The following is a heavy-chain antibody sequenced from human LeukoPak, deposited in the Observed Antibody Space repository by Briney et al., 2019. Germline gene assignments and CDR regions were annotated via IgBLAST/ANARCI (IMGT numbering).Heavy chain of an antibody. CDR3: ARLGRVMVRGVPKGGSGPSYYYYYYMDV. Sequence: SETLSLTCAVYGGSFSGYYWSWIRQPPGKGLEWIGEINHSGSTNYNPSLKSRVTISVDTSKNQFSLKLSSVTAADTAVYYCARLGRVMVRGVPKGGSGPSYYYYYYMDVWGKGTTVTVSS. CDR2: INHSGST. V-gene: IGHV4-34*01. J-gene: IGHJ6*03. D-gene: IGHD3-10*01. CDR1: GGSFSGYY.